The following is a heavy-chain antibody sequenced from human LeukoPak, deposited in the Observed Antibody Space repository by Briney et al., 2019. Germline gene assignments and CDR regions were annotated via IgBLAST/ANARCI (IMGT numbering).Heavy chain of an antibody. D-gene: IGHD3-22*01. CDR2: IKQDGSEK. CDR1: GFTFSSYW. Sequence: PGGSLRPSCAASGFTFSSYWMSWVRQAPGKGLEWVANIKQDGSEKYYVDSVKGRFTISRDNAKNSLYLQMNSLRAEDTAVYYCARDPYYYDRSGYYFWGQGTLVTVSS. CDR3: ARDPYYYDRSGYYF. J-gene: IGHJ4*02. V-gene: IGHV3-7*03.